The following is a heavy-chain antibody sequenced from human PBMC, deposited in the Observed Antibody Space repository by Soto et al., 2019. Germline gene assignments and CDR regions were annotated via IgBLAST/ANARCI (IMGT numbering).Heavy chain of an antibody. D-gene: IGHD6-13*01. Sequence: SVKVSCKASGGTFSSYAISWVRQAPGQGLEWTGGIIPIFGTANYAQKFQGRVTITADESTSTAYMELSSLRSEDTAVYYCARGGQLDGIGHWYFDLWGRGTLVTVSS. J-gene: IGHJ2*01. CDR3: ARGGQLDGIGHWYFDL. CDR1: GGTFSSYA. V-gene: IGHV1-69*13. CDR2: IIPIFGTA.